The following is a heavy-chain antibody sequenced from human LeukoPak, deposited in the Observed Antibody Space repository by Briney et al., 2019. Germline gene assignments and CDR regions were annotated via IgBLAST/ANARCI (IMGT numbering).Heavy chain of an antibody. CDR2: IISGSSTI. J-gene: IGHJ1*01. D-gene: IGHD6-13*01. CDR3: AKADSSTFPTEYFQH. V-gene: IGHV3-48*04. Sequence: PGGSLRLSCAASGFTFSSYNMNWVRQAPGRGLEWVSYIISGSSTIYYADSVKGRFTISRDNAKNSLYLQMNSLRAEDTAFYYCAKADSSTFPTEYFQHWGQGTLVTVSS. CDR1: GFTFSSYN.